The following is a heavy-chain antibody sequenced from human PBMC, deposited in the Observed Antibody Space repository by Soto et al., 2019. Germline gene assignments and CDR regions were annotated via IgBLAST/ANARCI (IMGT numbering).Heavy chain of an antibody. J-gene: IGHJ6*02. CDR2: IYHSGTT. CDR3: ARDAARYYDFWSCPNEDDSYYATHV. Sequence: PSETLSLTCAVSGYSINSGYYWGWIRQPPGKGLQWIGSIYHSGTTYYNPSLKSRVTISVDTSRNQFSLKLTSVTAADTAVYFCARDAARYYDFWSCPNEDDSYYATHVPGQATTVTLSS. D-gene: IGHD3-3*01. CDR1: GYSINSGYY. V-gene: IGHV4-38-2*02.